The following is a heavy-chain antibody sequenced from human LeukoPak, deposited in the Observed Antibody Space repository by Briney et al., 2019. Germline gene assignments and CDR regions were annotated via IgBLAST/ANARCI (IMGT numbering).Heavy chain of an antibody. V-gene: IGHV4-39*07. D-gene: IGHD3-22*01. J-gene: IGHJ4*02. CDR3: AREYYYDSSGYYYGYFDY. CDR1: GGSISSSSYY. CDR2: IYYSGST. Sequence: PSETLSLTCTVSGGSISSSSYYWGWIRQPPGKGLEWIGSIYYSGSTYYNPSLKSRVTISVDTSKNQFSLKLSSVTAADTAVYYCAREYYYDSSGYYYGYFDYWGQGTLVTVSS.